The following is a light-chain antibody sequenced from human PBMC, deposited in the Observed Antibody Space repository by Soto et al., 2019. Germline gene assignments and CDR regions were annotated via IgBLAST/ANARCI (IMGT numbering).Light chain of an antibody. J-gene: IGKJ4*01. CDR1: QSVSSTY. Sequence: EIVLTQSPGTLSLSPGERATLSCRASQSVSSTYLAWYQLKPGQAPRLLIYGASSRATGIPHRFSGSGSGTDFPLPIRRLEPEDFAVYYCQQYGSSPPLTFGGGTKVEI. CDR3: QQYGSSPPLT. CDR2: GAS. V-gene: IGKV3-20*01.